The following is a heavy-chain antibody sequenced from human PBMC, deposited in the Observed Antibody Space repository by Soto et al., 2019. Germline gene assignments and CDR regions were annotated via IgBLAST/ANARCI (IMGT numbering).Heavy chain of an antibody. J-gene: IGHJ6*02. Sequence: ASVKVSCKASGGTFSSYAISWVRQAPGQGLEWMGGIIPIFGTANYAQKFQGRVTITADESTSTAYMELSSLRSEDTAVYYCASLGYCSSTICYRAHHSYYATDVSGPATTLTVS. D-gene: IGHD2-2*02. CDR2: IIPIFGTA. CDR3: ASLGYCSSTICYRAHHSYYATDV. CDR1: GGTFSSYA. V-gene: IGHV1-69*13.